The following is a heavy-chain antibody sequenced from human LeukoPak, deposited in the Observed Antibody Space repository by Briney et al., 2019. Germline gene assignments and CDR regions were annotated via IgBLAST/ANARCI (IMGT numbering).Heavy chain of an antibody. Sequence: GRSLRLSCAASGFTFDDYAMHWVRQAPGKGLEWVSAISGSGGSTYYADSVKGRFTISRDNSKNTLYLQMNSLRAEDTAVYYCGKSDIILVYQPGSWSDPWGQGTLVTVSS. CDR2: ISGSGGST. J-gene: IGHJ5*02. V-gene: IGHV3-23*01. CDR1: GFTFDDYA. D-gene: IGHD2-8*01. CDR3: GKSDIILVYQPGSWSDP.